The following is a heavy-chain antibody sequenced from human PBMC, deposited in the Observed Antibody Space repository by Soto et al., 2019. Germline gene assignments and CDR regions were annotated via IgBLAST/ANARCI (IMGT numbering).Heavy chain of an antibody. CDR2: IHYSGNT. CDR3: ARSPGGAPADYYIDD. V-gene: IGHV4-31*03. D-gene: IGHD4-17*01. J-gene: IGHJ4*02. CDR1: GGSISSGDYY. Sequence: SETLSLTCTVSGGSISSGDYYWSWIRHHPGGGLEWIGYIHYSGNTYYDPSLKSRLTMSVDTSKNQFSLNLSSVTAADTAVYYCARSPGGAPADYYIDDRGLGTRVTVSS.